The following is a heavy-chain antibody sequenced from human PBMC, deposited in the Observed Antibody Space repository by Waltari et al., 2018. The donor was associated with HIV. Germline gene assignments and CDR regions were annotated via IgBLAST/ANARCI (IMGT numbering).Heavy chain of an antibody. J-gene: IGHJ4*02. CDR2: INQDGSAK. Sequence: EVQLVESGGDLVQPGMSLRLSCAASGFIFSNFWMSWVRQAPGKGLEWVANINQDGSAKFYMDSVKGRFTIARDNAKYSLSLQMNGLRAEDTAVYYCVRSVDWWGQGTLVTVSS. CDR1: GFIFSNFW. V-gene: IGHV3-7*04. CDR3: VRSVDW.